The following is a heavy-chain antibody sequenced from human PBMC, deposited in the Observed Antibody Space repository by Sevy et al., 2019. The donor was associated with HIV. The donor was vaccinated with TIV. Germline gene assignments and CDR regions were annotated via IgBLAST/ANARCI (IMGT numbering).Heavy chain of an antibody. V-gene: IGHV1-8*01. CDR3: SRRAFNDY. CDR1: GYTFTSYE. CDR2: INPNTGKT. J-gene: IGHJ4*02. Sequence: ASVKVSCETSGYTFTSYEINWVGLVSGQGLEYMGWINPNTGKTGYVQKFQGRFTMTVDTSKATAYMELSNLKPADTAMYYCSRRAFNDYWGQGTLVTVSS.